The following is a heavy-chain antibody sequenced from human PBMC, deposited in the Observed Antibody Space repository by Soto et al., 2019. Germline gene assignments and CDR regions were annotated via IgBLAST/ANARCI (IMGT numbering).Heavy chain of an antibody. J-gene: IGHJ6*02. CDR1: GFTFSSYG. Sequence: QPGGSLRLSCAASGFTFSSYGMHWVRQAPGKGLEWVAVISYDGSNKYYADSVKGRFTISRDNSKNTLYLQMNSLRAEDTAVYYCAKNPFVPIHIAAESHYYGMDVWGQGTTVTVSS. CDR3: AKNPFVPIHIAAESHYYGMDV. V-gene: IGHV3-30*18. D-gene: IGHD6-13*01. CDR2: ISYDGSNK.